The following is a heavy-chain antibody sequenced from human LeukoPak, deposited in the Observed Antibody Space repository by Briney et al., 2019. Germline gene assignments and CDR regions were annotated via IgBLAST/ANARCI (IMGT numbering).Heavy chain of an antibody. CDR2: ISPSGDIT. V-gene: IGHV3-23*01. CDR3: AQDLAYIRFDN. D-gene: IGHD1-1*01. J-gene: IGHJ4*02. CDR1: GFIFSSHG. Sequence: HAGGSLRLSCAASGFIFSSHGMNWVRQAPGKGLEWVSGISPSGDITYYADSVKGRFTISRDNSKNTVYLQMDSLRFEDAAVYCAQDLAYIRFDNWGQGTLVTVSS.